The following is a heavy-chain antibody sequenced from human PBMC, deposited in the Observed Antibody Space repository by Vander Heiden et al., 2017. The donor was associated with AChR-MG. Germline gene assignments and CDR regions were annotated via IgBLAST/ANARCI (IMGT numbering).Heavy chain of an antibody. V-gene: IGHV4-34*01. CDR2: INHSGST. CDR3: ARGGYLRY. CDR1: GGSFSGYY. D-gene: IGHD6-13*01. J-gene: IGHJ4*02. Sequence: QVQLQQWRAGLLKPSETLSLTCAVYGGSFSGYYWSWIRQPPGKGLEWIGEINHSGSTNYNPSLKSRVTIAVDTSKNQFSLKLSSVTAADTAVYYCARGGYLRYWGQGTLVTVSS.